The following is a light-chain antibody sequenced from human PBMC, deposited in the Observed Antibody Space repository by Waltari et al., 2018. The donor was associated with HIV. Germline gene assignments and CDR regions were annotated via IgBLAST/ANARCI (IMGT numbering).Light chain of an antibody. CDR2: KVS. CDR3: MQGTHWPYT. Sequence: DVVMTQSPLSLPVTLGQPASISCRSSQSLVYSNGDTFLNWFQQRPGQSPRRLIYKVSNRDSGVPDRVSGSGSGTDFTLKINRVEAEDLGVYYCMQGTHWPYTFGQGTKLEI. V-gene: IGKV2-30*01. J-gene: IGKJ2*01. CDR1: QSLVYSNGDTF.